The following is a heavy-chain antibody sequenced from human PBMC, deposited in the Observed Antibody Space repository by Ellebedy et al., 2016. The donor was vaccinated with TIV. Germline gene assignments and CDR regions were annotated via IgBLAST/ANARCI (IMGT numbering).Heavy chain of an antibody. CDR3: AKDLSSLVRGAFDY. CDR1: GFTFTSYW. J-gene: IGHJ4*02. Sequence: GESLKISCSASGFTFTSYWMSWVRQAPGKGLEWVANIKHDGSEKYYVDSVKGRFTISRDNSKNTLYLQMNSLRAEDTAVYYCAKDLSSLVRGAFDYWGQGTLVTVSS. D-gene: IGHD3-10*01. CDR2: IKHDGSEK. V-gene: IGHV3-7*03.